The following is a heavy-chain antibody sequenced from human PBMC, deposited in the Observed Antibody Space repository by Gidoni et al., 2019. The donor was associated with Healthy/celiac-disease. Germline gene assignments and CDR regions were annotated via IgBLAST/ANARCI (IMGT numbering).Heavy chain of an antibody. CDR1: GFTLTSYA. D-gene: IGHD2-21*02. CDR2: ISGSGGST. J-gene: IGHJ4*02. CDR3: AKDRARGVTYFDY. Sequence: EVQLFESGVGLVQPWGSLRLSCAASGFTLTSYAMSWVRQAPGKGLEWVSAISGSGGSTYYADSVKGRFTSARDNSKNTLYLQMNSLRAEDTAGYYCAKDRARGVTYFDYWGQGTLVTVSS. V-gene: IGHV3-23*01.